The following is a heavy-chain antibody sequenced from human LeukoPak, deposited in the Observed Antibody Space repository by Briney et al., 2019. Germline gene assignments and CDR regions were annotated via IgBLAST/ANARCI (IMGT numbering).Heavy chain of an antibody. D-gene: IGHD5-24*01. V-gene: IGHV4-59*01. CDR2: VYYSGST. J-gene: IGHJ4*02. CDR3: ARERRDGHKAYLDY. CDR1: GDSISNYY. Sequence: PSETLSLTCTVSGDSISNYYWSWIRQPPGKGLEWIGYVYYSGSTNYNPSLKSRVTISVDTSKNQFSLRLSSVTAADTAVYYCARERRDGHKAYLDYWGQGTLVTVSS.